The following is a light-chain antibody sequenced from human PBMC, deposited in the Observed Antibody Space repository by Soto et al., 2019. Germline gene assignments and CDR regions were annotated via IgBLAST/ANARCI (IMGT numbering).Light chain of an antibody. Sequence: EIVMTQSPATLSVSPGERATLSCRASQSVSSNLAWYQQKPGQAPRLLIYGASTRAAGIPARFSGSGSGTDFTLTISSLQSEDFAIYYCQQYYDWPITFGQGTRLENK. CDR1: QSVSSN. V-gene: IGKV3-15*01. CDR2: GAS. CDR3: QQYYDWPIT. J-gene: IGKJ5*01.